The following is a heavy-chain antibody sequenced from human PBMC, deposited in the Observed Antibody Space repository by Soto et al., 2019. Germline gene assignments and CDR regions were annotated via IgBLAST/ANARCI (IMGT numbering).Heavy chain of an antibody. V-gene: IGHV4-34*01. CDR1: SGSFSGYY. D-gene: IGHD6-6*01. CDR3: ARAPKVSGSSQTRPDF. J-gene: IGHJ4*02. CDR2: ISQSGNT. Sequence: PWETLSLTCSIYSGSFSGYYWSWIRQPPGKGLEWIGEISQSGNTNYSPSLKSRVSTSIDTSKKQFSLNLASVSAADTAVYYCARAPKVSGSSQTRPDFWGQGTLVTVSS.